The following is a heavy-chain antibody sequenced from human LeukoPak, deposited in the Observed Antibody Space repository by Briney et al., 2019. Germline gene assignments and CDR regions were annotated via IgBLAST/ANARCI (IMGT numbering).Heavy chain of an antibody. D-gene: IGHD2-15*01. J-gene: IGHJ4*02. Sequence: PGGSLRLSCAASGFTFSSYSMNWVRQAPGKGLEWVSCISKSSSYIDYAGSVKGRFTISKDNAKNSLYLQMTSLRAEDTAVYYCASSYCSGGGCYAFDYWGEGTLVTVSS. CDR2: ISKSSSYI. CDR3: ASSYCSGGGCYAFDY. V-gene: IGHV3-21*01. CDR1: GFTFSSYS.